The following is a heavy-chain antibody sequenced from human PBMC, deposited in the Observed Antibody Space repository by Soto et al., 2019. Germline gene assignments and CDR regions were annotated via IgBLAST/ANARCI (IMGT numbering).Heavy chain of an antibody. J-gene: IGHJ3*02. CDR2: ISYDGSNK. V-gene: IGHV3-30*18. Sequence: QGQLVESGGGVVQPGRSLRLSCAASGFTFSNYGMHWVRQAPGKGLEWVAVISYDGSNKYYADSVKGRFTISRDNSKNTLYLQMTSLRAEDTAVYYCAKDLGSGSYLFDAFDIWGQGTMVTVSS. D-gene: IGHD1-26*01. CDR1: GFTFSNYG. CDR3: AKDLGSGSYLFDAFDI.